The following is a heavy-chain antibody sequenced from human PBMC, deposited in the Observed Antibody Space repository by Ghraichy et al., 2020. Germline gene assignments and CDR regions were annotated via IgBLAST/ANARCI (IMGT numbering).Heavy chain of an antibody. V-gene: IGHV3-7*01. CDR3: ARAVHRVRPYLDY. J-gene: IGHJ4*02. CDR2: IKQDGSEK. Sequence: GGSLRLSCAASGFTFGSNCMTWVRQAPGKGLEWVVNIKQDGSEKYYVGSVKGRFSISRDNAKNSLYLQMNSLRDEDTAVYYCARAVHRVRPYLDYWGQGAMVAVSS. D-gene: IGHD1-14*01. CDR1: GFTFGSNC.